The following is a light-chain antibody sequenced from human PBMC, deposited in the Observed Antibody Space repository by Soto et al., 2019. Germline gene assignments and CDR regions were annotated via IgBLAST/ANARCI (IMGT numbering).Light chain of an antibody. CDR1: QSIGIY. J-gene: IGKJ1*01. V-gene: IGKV1-39*01. Sequence: DIQMTQSPSSLSASVGDRVTITCRASQSIGIYLNWYQHKPGKAPNLLIYAASFLQSGVPSRFSGSGSGTDFTLTISSLEPEDFATYSCQETYRTPWTFGQGTKVDIK. CDR2: AAS. CDR3: QETYRTPWT.